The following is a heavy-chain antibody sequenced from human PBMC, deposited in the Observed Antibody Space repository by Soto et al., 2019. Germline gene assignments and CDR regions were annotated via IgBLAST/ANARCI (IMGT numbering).Heavy chain of an antibody. V-gene: IGHV1-18*01. D-gene: IGHD2-2*01. CDR3: ARGGDIVVVPAEFDP. CDR1: GYTFTSYG. Sequence: ASGKVSCKDSGYTFTSYGISWVRQAPGQGLEWMGWISAYNGNANYAQKLQGRVTMTTDTSTSTACMELRSLRSDDTAVYYCARGGDIVVVPAEFDPWRQGTLVPVSP. CDR2: ISAYNGNA. J-gene: IGHJ5*02.